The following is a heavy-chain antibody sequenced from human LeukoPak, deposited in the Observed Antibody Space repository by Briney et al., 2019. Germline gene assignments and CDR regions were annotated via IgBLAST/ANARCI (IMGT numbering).Heavy chain of an antibody. D-gene: IGHD5-12*01. J-gene: IGHJ4*02. Sequence: SETLSLTCAVSGGSISSGGYSWRWIRQPPGGGLEWIGYIYHSGSTYYNPSLKSRVTISVDRSKNQFSLKLSSVTAADTAVYYCARGDSGYDSIDHYFDYWGQGTLVTVSS. CDR1: GGSISSGGYS. V-gene: IGHV4-30-2*01. CDR3: ARGDSGYDSIDHYFDY. CDR2: IYHSGST.